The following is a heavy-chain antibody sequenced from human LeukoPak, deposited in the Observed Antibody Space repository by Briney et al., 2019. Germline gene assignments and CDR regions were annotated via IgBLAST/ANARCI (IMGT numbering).Heavy chain of an antibody. V-gene: IGHV3-15*01. CDR2: VKRKSDGGTV. Sequence: PGGFLRLSCAASGFTFSNAYMCWVRLHPRKGLAWIGRVKRKSDGGTVDYAAPVKGAFTISRDDLKNTLYLQMSGVETEDTAAYYCGTGDAFDIWGQGTMVTVSS. J-gene: IGHJ3*02. CDR3: GTGDAFDI. D-gene: IGHD7-27*01. CDR1: GFTFSNAY.